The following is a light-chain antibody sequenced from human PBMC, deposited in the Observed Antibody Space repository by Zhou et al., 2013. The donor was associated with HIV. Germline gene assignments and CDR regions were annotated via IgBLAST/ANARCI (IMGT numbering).Light chain of an antibody. Sequence: DIQMTQSPSSLSASVGDRVTITCRASQGIGYSLAWYQQKPGKVPKLLIYTASILQSGVPSRFSGMGSGTDFTLTISSLQPEDVATYYCQKYNSAPRTFGQGTKVKSN. CDR1: QGIGYS. CDR3: QKYNSAPRT. V-gene: IGKV1-27*01. CDR2: TAS. J-gene: IGKJ1*01.